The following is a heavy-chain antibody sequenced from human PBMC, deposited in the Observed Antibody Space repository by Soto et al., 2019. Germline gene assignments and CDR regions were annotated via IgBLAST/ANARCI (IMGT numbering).Heavy chain of an antibody. D-gene: IGHD1-1*01. Sequence: QVQLQQWGAGLLKPSETLSLTCAVYGGSFSGYYWSWIRQPPGKGLEWIGEINHSGSTNYNPSLKSRVTIAVDTSKNQVALILSSVTAADTAVYYCARGWGPTGTTRGRFDPWGQGTLVTVSS. CDR2: INHSGST. J-gene: IGHJ5*02. CDR3: ARGWGPTGTTRGRFDP. V-gene: IGHV4-34*01. CDR1: GGSFSGYY.